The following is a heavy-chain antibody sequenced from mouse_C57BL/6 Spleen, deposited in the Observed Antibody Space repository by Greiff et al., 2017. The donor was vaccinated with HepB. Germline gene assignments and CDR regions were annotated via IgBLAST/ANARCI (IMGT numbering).Heavy chain of an antibody. V-gene: IGHV1-64*01. D-gene: IGHD1-1*01. J-gene: IGHJ2*01. CDR2: IHPNSGST. Sequence: QVQLKQPGAELVKPGASVKLSCKASGYTFTSYWMHWVKQRPGQGLEWIGMIHPNSGSTNYNEKFKSKATLTVDKSSSTAYMQLSSLTSEDSAVYYCARRTTVVAYYYFDYWGQGTTLTVSS. CDR1: GYTFTSYW. CDR3: ARRTTVVAYYYFDY.